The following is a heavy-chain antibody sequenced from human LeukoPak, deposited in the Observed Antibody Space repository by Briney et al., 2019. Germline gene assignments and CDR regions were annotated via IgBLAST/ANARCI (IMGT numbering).Heavy chain of an antibody. D-gene: IGHD2-15*01. CDR1: GFTFSSYA. Sequence: PGGSLRLSCAASGFTFSSYAMTWVRQAPGKGLEWVSAISGSGASTYYADSVKGRFTISRDKSKNTLSLQMNSLRAEDTAVYYCAQQVGYCSSGSCYFTYWGQGTLVTVSS. J-gene: IGHJ1*01. CDR2: ISGSGAST. V-gene: IGHV3-23*01. CDR3: AQQVGYCSSGSCYFTY.